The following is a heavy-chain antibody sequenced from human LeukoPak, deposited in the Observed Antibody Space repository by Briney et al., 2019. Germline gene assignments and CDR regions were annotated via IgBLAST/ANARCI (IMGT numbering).Heavy chain of an antibody. CDR1: GFTFSSYA. V-gene: IGHV3-23*01. J-gene: IGHJ4*02. Sequence: GGSLRLSCAASGFTFSSYAMSWVRQSPGKGLEWVSFISGSGGSTYYADSEKGRFTISGDNSKNTLYLQMNSLRAEDTAVYYCAKMKSEYSSGWADYWGQGILVTVSS. CDR3: AKMKSEYSSGWADY. D-gene: IGHD6-19*01. CDR2: ISGSGGST.